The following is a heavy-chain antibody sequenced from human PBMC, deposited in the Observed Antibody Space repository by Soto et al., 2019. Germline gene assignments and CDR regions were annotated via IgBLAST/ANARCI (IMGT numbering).Heavy chain of an antibody. CDR1: GFTFSSYG. Sequence: GGSLRLSCAASGFTFSSYGMHWVRQAPGKGLEWVAVISYDGSNKYYADSVKGRFTISRDNSKNTLYLQMNSLRAEDTAVYYCAKDWSRGYSYGHGADDYWGQGTLVTVSS. J-gene: IGHJ4*02. V-gene: IGHV3-30*18. CDR2: ISYDGSNK. D-gene: IGHD5-18*01. CDR3: AKDWSRGYSYGHGADDY.